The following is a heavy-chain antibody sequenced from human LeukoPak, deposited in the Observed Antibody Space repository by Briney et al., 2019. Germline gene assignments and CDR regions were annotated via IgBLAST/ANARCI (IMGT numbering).Heavy chain of an antibody. Sequence: PSETLSLTCTVSGGSISSSSHYWRWIRQHPERGLEWIGYHYYSGNTYYNPSLKSRVSISVDTSKNQLSLTLTSVTAADTAVYYCARGHRTSSAYHCNAMDVWGQGTTVTVSS. CDR2: HYYSGNT. CDR3: ARGHRTSSAYHCNAMDV. D-gene: IGHD2-8*01. V-gene: IGHV4-31*03. J-gene: IGHJ6*02. CDR1: GGSISSSSHY.